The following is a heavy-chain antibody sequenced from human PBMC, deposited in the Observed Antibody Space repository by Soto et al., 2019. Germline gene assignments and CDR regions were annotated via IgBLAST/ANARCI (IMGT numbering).Heavy chain of an antibody. J-gene: IGHJ5*02. CDR1: GFTFSSYG. CDR2: ISYDGSNK. CDR3: ANEEMVMYNWLNP. Sequence: PGGSLRLSCAAPGFTFSSYGMHWVRQAPGKGLEWVAVISYDGSNKYYADSVKGRFTISRDNSKNTLYLQMNSLRAEDTAVYYCANEEMVMYNWLNPWGQGILVTVSS. D-gene: IGHD3-22*01. V-gene: IGHV3-30*18.